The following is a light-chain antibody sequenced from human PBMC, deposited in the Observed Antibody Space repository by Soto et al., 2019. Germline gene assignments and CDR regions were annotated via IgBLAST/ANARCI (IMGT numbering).Light chain of an antibody. CDR2: EVS. CDR3: SAYAGSNNFV. Sequence: QSALTQPASVSGSPGQSITISCTGTTSDVGGYNYVSWYQQHPGKAPKLMIYEVSNRPSGVSNRFSGSKSGNTASLTVSGLQTEDEDDYYCSAYAGSNNFVFGSGTKLTVL. J-gene: IGLJ1*01. V-gene: IGLV2-14*01. CDR1: TSDVGGYNY.